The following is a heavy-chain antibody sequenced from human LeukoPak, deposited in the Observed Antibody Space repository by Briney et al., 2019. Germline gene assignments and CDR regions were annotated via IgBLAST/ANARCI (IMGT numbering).Heavy chain of an antibody. Sequence: ASVKVSCKASEYTFTGYYMHWVRRAPGQGLEWMGWINPNSGGTNYAPKFQGRVTMTRDTSISTAYMELSRLTSDDTAVYYCARVEGSAATRGDWGQGTLVTVSS. CDR1: EYTFTGYY. CDR2: INPNSGGT. V-gene: IGHV1-2*02. D-gene: IGHD1-7*01. CDR3: ARVEGSAATRGD. J-gene: IGHJ4*02.